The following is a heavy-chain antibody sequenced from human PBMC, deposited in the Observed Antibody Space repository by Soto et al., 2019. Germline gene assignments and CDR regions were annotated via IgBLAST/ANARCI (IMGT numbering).Heavy chain of an antibody. CDR3: ASPERNYSDSSCYCYLYYYYGMDV. CDR1: GYTFTSYA. D-gene: IGHD3-22*01. Sequence: ASVKVSCKASGYTFTSYAMHWVRQAPGQRLEWMGWINAGNGNTKYSQKFQGRVTITRDPSASTADMELSSLRSEDTAVYYCASPERNYSDSSCYCYLYYYYGMDVWGQGTTVTVSS. J-gene: IGHJ6*02. CDR2: INAGNGNT. V-gene: IGHV1-3*01.